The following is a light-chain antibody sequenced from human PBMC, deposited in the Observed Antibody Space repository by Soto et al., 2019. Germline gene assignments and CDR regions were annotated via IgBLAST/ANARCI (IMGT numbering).Light chain of an antibody. CDR3: TSYTSSRIGV. Sequence: QSVLTQPPSVSGSPGQSVTISCTGTSSDVGSYNRVSWYQQPPGTAPKLMIYEVTNRPSGVPVRFSGSKSANTASLTISGLQAEDEADYYCTSYTSSRIGVFGGGTKVTVL. J-gene: IGLJ3*02. V-gene: IGLV2-18*02. CDR1: SSDVGSYNR. CDR2: EVT.